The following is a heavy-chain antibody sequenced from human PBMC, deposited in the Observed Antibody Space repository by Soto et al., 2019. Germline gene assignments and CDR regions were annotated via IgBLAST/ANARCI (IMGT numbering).Heavy chain of an antibody. CDR1: GGSVSSGSYY. J-gene: IGHJ4*02. V-gene: IGHV4-61*01. D-gene: IGHD6-19*01. Sequence: SETLYLTCAVSGGSVSSGSYYWGWIRQPPGKGLEWIGYIYYSGSTNYNPSLKSRVTISVDTSKNQFSLKLSSVTAADTAVYYCARGWPRYYFDYWGQGTLVTVSS. CDR2: IYYSGST. CDR3: ARGWPRYYFDY.